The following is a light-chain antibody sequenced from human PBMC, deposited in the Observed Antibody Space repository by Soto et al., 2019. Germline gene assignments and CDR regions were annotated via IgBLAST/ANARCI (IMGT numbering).Light chain of an antibody. Sequence: QSVLTQPPSVSAAPGQKVTISCSGSSSNIGINYVSWYRQFPGTAPQVLIYDDVKRPSGIPDRISASKSGTSATLGITGLQTGDEADYYCGTWDSSLSGVVFGGGTKVTVL. V-gene: IGLV1-51*01. J-gene: IGLJ2*01. CDR3: GTWDSSLSGVV. CDR1: SSNIGINY. CDR2: DDV.